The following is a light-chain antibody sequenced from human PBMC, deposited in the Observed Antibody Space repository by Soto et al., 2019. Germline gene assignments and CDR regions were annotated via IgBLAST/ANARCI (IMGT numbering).Light chain of an antibody. V-gene: IGKV1-39*01. J-gene: IGKJ2*01. CDR2: AAS. Sequence: DIQMTQSPSSLSASVGDRVTITCRASQSISSYLNWYQQKPGNAPKLLVYAASTLQSGVPSRFSGSGSGTEFTLTINSLQREDFATYYCQQANSSPYTFGQGTILEIK. CDR1: QSISSY. CDR3: QQANSSPYT.